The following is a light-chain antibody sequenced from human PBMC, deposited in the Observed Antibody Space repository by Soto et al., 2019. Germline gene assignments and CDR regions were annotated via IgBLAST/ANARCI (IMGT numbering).Light chain of an antibody. CDR2: KDS. CDR1: ALPKQY. CDR3: QSADSSGTSWV. J-gene: IGLJ3*02. Sequence: SYELTQPPSVSVSPGQTARITCSGDALPKQYAYWYQQKPGQAPVLVIYKDSERPSGIPERFSGSSSGTTVTLTISGVQAEDEADHYCQSADSSGTSWVFGGGTKLTVL. V-gene: IGLV3-25*02.